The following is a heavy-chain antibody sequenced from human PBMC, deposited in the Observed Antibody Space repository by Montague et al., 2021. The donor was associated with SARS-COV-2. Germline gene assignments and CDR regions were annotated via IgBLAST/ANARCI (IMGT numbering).Heavy chain of an antibody. Sequence: SETLSLTCAVYGGSFSGYYWSWIRRPPGKGLEWIGEVNQSGSTNYNPSLKSRVTLSVDTSKKQFSLKLSSLTAADTAVYYCARVAGGYYHDSSAYFDYWGQGIPGHRLL. CDR3: ARVAGGYYHDSSAYFDY. CDR1: GGSFSGYY. CDR2: VNQSGST. D-gene: IGHD3-22*01. J-gene: IGHJ4*02. V-gene: IGHV4-34*01.